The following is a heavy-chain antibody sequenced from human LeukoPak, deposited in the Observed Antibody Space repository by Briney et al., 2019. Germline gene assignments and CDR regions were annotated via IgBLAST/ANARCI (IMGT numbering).Heavy chain of an antibody. Sequence: SETLSLTCSLSGVSMSSSRYFWGWIRQSPGKGLEWIGSISHTGSTYYNPSLKSRVTISVGTSKNQFSLKLSAVTAADTAVYYCARTEPDLYGMDVWGQGTTVTVSS. CDR2: ISHTGST. V-gene: IGHV4-39*01. J-gene: IGHJ6*02. CDR1: GVSMSSSRYF. CDR3: ARTEPDLYGMDV. D-gene: IGHD1-14*01.